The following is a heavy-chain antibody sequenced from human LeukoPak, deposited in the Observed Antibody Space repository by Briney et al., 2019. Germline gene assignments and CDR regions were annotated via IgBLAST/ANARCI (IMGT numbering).Heavy chain of an antibody. CDR2: FDPEDGET. CDR1: GYTLTELS. J-gene: IGHJ6*03. CDR3: ATYRIAAAGTRYYMDV. Sequence: ASVKVSSKVSGYTLTELSMHCVRQTPGKRLEWMGGFDPEDGETIYAQKCQGRVTMTEDTSTDTAYMELSSLRSEDTAVYYCATYRIAAAGTRYYMDVWGKGTTVTVSS. D-gene: IGHD6-13*01. V-gene: IGHV1-24*01.